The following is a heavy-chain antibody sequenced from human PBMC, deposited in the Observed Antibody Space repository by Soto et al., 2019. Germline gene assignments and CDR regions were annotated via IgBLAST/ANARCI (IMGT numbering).Heavy chain of an antibody. CDR3: AKDEQYSSSWLYYFDY. CDR2: ISGSGGST. V-gene: IGHV3-23*01. D-gene: IGHD6-13*01. CDR1: GFTFSSYA. Sequence: GGSLRLSCAASGFTFSSYAMSWVRQAPGKGLEWVSAISGSGGSTYYADSVKGRFTISRDNSKNTLYLQMNSLRAEDTAVYYCAKDEQYSSSWLYYFDYWGQGTLVTVSS. J-gene: IGHJ4*02.